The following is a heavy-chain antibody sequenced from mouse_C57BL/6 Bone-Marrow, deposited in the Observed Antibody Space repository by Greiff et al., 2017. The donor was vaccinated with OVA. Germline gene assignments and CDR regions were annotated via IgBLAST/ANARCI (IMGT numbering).Heavy chain of an antibody. CDR1: GYAFSSSW. Sequence: QVQLQQSGPELVKPGASVKISCKASGYAFSSSWMNWVKQRPGKGLEWIGRIYPGDGDTNYNGKFKGKATLTADKSSSTAYMQLSSLTSEDSAVYFCARLWLRRDYWGQGTTLTVSS. J-gene: IGHJ2*01. V-gene: IGHV1-82*01. CDR3: ARLWLRRDY. D-gene: IGHD2-2*01. CDR2: IYPGDGDT.